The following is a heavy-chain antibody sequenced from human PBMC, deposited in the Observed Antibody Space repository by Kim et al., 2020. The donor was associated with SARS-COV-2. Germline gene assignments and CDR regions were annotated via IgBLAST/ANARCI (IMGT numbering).Heavy chain of an antibody. Sequence: ASVKVSCKASGYTFTSYAINWVRQAPGQGLEWLGWINTNTGNPTYAQGFTGRFVFSLDTSVSTAYLQINSLKSEDTAVYYCARDLTLGVLGVGNWGQGTQVTVSS. J-gene: IGHJ1*01. CDR3: ARDLTLGVLGVGN. V-gene: IGHV7-4-1*02. D-gene: IGHD3-3*01. CDR1: GYTFTSYA. CDR2: INTNTGNP.